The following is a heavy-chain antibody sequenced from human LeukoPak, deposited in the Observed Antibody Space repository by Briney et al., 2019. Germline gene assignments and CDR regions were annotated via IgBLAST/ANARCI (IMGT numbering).Heavy chain of an antibody. Sequence: ASVKVSCKASGYTFMSFYMHWVRQAPGQGLEWMGIISPSGSSTTYAQRFQGRVTMTRDMSTTTVYMELSSLRSEDTAVYYCARVSYDILTGYNWFDPWGQGTLVTVSS. V-gene: IGHV1-46*01. CDR2: ISPSGSST. D-gene: IGHD3-9*01. J-gene: IGHJ5*02. CDR1: GYTFMSFY. CDR3: ARVSYDILTGYNWFDP.